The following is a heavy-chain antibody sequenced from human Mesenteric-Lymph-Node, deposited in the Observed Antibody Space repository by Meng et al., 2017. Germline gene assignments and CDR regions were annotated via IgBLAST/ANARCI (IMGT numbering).Heavy chain of an antibody. CDR3: AKVYSDFFDY. D-gene: IGHD4-11*01. CDR2: IYPGDSDT. CDR1: GYSFTTYW. V-gene: IGHV5-51*01. J-gene: IGHJ4*02. Sequence: GESLKISCKTSGYSFTTYWIGWVRQMPGKGLEWMGLIYPGDSDTRYSPSFQGQVTISADKSISTVYLQWSSLKASDTAMYYCAKVYSDFFDYWGQGTLVTVSS.